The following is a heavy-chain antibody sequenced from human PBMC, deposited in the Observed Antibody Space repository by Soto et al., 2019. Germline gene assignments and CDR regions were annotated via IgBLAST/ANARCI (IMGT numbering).Heavy chain of an antibody. J-gene: IGHJ6*02. Sequence: ASVKVSCKASGYTFTGYYMHWVRQAPGQGLEWMGWINPNSGGTNYAQKSQGRVTMTRDTSISTAYMELSRLRSDDTAVYYCARYQYSSSLAYYYYYGMDVWGQGTTVTVSS. CDR2: INPNSGGT. CDR3: ARYQYSSSLAYYYYYGMDV. V-gene: IGHV1-2*02. D-gene: IGHD6-6*01. CDR1: GYTFTGYY.